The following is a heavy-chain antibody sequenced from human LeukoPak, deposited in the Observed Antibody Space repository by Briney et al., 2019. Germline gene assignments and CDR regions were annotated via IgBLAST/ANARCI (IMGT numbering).Heavy chain of an antibody. CDR3: ARDGRCGGDCYAS. J-gene: IGHJ4*02. D-gene: IGHD2-21*02. CDR1: GFSFSSDT. CDR2: ISSSSSYI. Sequence: GGSLRLSCAASGFSFSSDTMNWVLQAPGKGLEWGSIISSSSSYIYYADSVKGRFTISRDNAKNALYLQMNSLRVEDTAVYYCARDGRCGGDCYASWGQGTLVTVSS. V-gene: IGHV3-21*01.